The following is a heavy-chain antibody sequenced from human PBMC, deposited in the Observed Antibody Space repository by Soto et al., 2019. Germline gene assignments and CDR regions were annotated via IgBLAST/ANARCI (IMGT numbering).Heavy chain of an antibody. CDR3: AKEFLVTAIPDY. J-gene: IGHJ4*02. CDR2: ISYDGSNK. CDR1: GFTFSSYG. D-gene: IGHD2-21*02. V-gene: IGHV3-30*18. Sequence: QVQLVESGGGVVQPGRSLRLSCAASGFTFSSYGMHWVRQAPGKGLEWVAVISYDGSNKYYADSVKGRFTISRDNSKNTLYLQMNSLRAEDTAVYYCAKEFLVTAIPDYWGQGTLVTVSS.